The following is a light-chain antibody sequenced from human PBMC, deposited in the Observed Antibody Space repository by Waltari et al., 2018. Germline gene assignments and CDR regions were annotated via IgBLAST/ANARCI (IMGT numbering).Light chain of an antibody. V-gene: IGLV3-1*01. CDR3: QAWDSSTAV. Sequence: SFDLTQPPSVSVSPGQTASITCSGDKLGNQYACWYQQKPGQSPVLVIYQDNKRPPGIPERFSGSDSGNTDTLTISGTQAMDEADYYCQAWDSSTAVFGGGTKLTVL. J-gene: IGLJ2*01. CDR1: KLGNQY. CDR2: QDN.